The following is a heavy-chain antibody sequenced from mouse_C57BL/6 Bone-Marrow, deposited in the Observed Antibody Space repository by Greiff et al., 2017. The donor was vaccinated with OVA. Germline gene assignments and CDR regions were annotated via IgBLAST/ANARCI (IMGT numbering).Heavy chain of an antibody. CDR3: ARSLYGNYVYWYFDV. Sequence: VQLQQPGAELVKPGASVKMSCKASGYTFTSYWITWVKQRPGQGLEWIGDIYPGSGSTNYNEKFKSKATLTVDTSSSTAYMQLSSLTSEDSAVYYCARSLYGNYVYWYFDVWGTGTTVTVSS. V-gene: IGHV1-55*01. CDR1: GYTFTSYW. J-gene: IGHJ1*03. D-gene: IGHD2-1*01. CDR2: IYPGSGST.